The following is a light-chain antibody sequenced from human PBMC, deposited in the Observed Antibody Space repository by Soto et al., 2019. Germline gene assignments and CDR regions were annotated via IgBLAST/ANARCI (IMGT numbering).Light chain of an antibody. CDR1: QTISNW. CDR3: QHSNSHLCT. Sequence: DIQMTQSPSSLSASVGDRVTITCRASQTISNWLAWYQQKPGRAPKLLIYAASTLESRVPSRFSGRGSGTEFTLTISSLQPDDFATYYCQHSNSHLCTFGQGTKLEIK. CDR2: AAS. J-gene: IGKJ2*02. V-gene: IGKV1-5*01.